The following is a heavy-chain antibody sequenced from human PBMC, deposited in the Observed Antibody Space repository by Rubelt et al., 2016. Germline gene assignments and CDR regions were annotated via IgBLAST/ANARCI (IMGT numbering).Heavy chain of an antibody. Sequence: EVQLVESGGGLVQPGRSLRLSCAASGFTFDDYAMHWVRQAPGKGLEWVSGISWNSGSIGYADSVKGRFTISRDNAKNSLYLQMNSLRAEDTALYYCANGRRKLLDAFDIWGQGTMVTVSS. CDR2: ISWNSGSI. CDR1: GFTFDDYA. D-gene: IGHD2-21*01. V-gene: IGHV3-9*01. J-gene: IGHJ3*02. CDR3: ANGRRKLLDAFDI.